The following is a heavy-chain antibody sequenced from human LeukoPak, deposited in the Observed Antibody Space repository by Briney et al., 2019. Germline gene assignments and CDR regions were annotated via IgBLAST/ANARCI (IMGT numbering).Heavy chain of an antibody. CDR3: ARDTSYYYDSSGYSIYFFDY. D-gene: IGHD3-22*01. Sequence: PSETLSLTCTVSGGSISSGGYYRSWIRQHPGKGLEWIGYIYYSGSTYYNPSLKSRVTISVDTSKNQFSLKLSSVTAADTAVYYCARDTSYYYDSSGYSIYFFDYWGQGTLVTVSS. V-gene: IGHV4-31*03. CDR2: IYYSGST. CDR1: GGSISSGGYY. J-gene: IGHJ4*02.